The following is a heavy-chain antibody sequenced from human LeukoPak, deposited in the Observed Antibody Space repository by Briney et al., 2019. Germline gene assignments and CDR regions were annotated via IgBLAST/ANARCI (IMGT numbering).Heavy chain of an antibody. V-gene: IGHV4-59*01. J-gene: IGHJ4*02. Sequence: SETLSLTCTVSGGSISSYYWSWIRQPPGKGLEWIGYIYYSGSTNYNPSLKSRVTISVDTSRNQFSLKLSSVTAADTAVYYCARHVDYYDSSGLWYFDYWGQGTLVTVSS. D-gene: IGHD3-22*01. CDR3: ARHVDYYDSSGLWYFDY. CDR2: IYYSGST. CDR1: GGSISSYY.